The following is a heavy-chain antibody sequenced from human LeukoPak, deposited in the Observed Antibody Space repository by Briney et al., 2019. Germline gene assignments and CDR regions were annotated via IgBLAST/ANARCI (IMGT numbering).Heavy chain of an antibody. J-gene: IGHJ4*02. CDR3: ARHSGSGSSPQDY. CDR1: GGSFSGYY. CDR2: IYYSGST. D-gene: IGHD3-10*01. V-gene: IGHV4-59*08. Sequence: SETLSLTCAVYGGSFSGYYWSWIRQPPGKGLEWIGYIYYSGSTNYNPSLKSRVTISVDTSKNQFSLKLSSVTAADTAVYYCARHSGSGSSPQDYWGQGTLVTVSS.